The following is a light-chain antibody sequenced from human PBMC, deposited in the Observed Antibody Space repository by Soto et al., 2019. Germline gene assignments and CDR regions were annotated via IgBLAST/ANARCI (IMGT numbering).Light chain of an antibody. V-gene: IGLV2-14*01. Sequence: QSVLTQPASVSGSPGQSITISCTGTSSDVGGYNYVSWYQQHPGKAPELMIYDVSNRPPGVSNRFSGSKSGNTASLTISGLQAEDEADYYCSSYTSSSLYVFGTGTKVTVL. J-gene: IGLJ1*01. CDR2: DVS. CDR1: SSDVGGYNY. CDR3: SSYTSSSLYV.